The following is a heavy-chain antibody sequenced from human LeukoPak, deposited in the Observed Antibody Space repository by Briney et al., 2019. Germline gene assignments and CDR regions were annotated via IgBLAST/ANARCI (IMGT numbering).Heavy chain of an antibody. Sequence: GRSLRLSCAASGFTFSSYGMHWVRQAPGKGLEWVAVIWYDGSNKYYADSVKGRFTISRDNSKNTLYLQMNSLRAEDTAVYYCARDGYCSGGSCYPTSVGDVWGQGTTVTVSS. CDR3: ARDGYCSGGSCYPTSVGDV. D-gene: IGHD2-15*01. V-gene: IGHV3-33*01. CDR1: GFTFSSYG. J-gene: IGHJ6*02. CDR2: IWYDGSNK.